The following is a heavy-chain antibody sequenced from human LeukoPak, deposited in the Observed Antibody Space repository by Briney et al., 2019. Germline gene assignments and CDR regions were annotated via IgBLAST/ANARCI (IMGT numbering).Heavy chain of an antibody. V-gene: IGHV1-2*02. Sequence: GASVKVSCKASGYTITGYYIHWVRQAPGQGLEWMGWVNPVSGGTKYAQNFQGRVTMTRDTSISTAYMELTSDDTAVYYCARGDMAAVTGLDLWGQGTLVTVSS. CDR3: ARGDMAAVTGLDL. J-gene: IGHJ5*02. CDR1: GYTITGYY. D-gene: IGHD4-11*01. CDR2: VNPVSGGT.